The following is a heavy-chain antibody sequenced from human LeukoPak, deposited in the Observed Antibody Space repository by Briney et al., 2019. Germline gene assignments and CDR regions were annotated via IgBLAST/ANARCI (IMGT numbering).Heavy chain of an antibody. CDR2: IKQDGSEK. V-gene: IGHV3-7*04. D-gene: IGHD3-10*01. CDR1: GFTFSSYW. Sequence: PGGSLRLSCAASGFTFSSYWMSWVRQAPGKGLEWVANIKQDGSEKYFLDSVKGRFTISRDNAKNSVHLQMNSLRGEDTAVYYCARPAGRGHYNWFDPWGQGTLVTVSS. CDR3: ARPAGRGHYNWFDP. J-gene: IGHJ5*02.